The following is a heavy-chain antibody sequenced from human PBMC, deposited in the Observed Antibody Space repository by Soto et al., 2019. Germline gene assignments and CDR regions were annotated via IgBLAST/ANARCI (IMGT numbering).Heavy chain of an antibody. CDR1: GYTFSNYH. V-gene: IGHV1-2*02. CDR3: ARDQRRDYDFWSGYSQGFDY. Sequence: ASVQVSCKDSGYTFSNYHIHWVRQAPGQGLELLGWIDPNSGGTKSSQKFQGRVTFTRDTSASTGYMELSTLNSADTAVYYCARDQRRDYDFWSGYSQGFDYWGQGTPVTVSS. J-gene: IGHJ4*02. CDR2: IDPNSGGT. D-gene: IGHD3-3*01.